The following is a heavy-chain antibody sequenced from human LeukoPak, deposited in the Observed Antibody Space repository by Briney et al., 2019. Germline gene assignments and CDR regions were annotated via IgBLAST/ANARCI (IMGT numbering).Heavy chain of an antibody. CDR3: VADPINFDF. V-gene: IGHV4-39*07. Sequence: PSETLSLTCTVSDYSISSGYGYYWAWIRQPPGKGLEWIGSIYSSGNPIYNASLKSRIAISVDTSQNKFSLRLNYVTAADTAVYYCVADPINFDFWGQGTLVTVSS. J-gene: IGHJ4*02. CDR2: IYSSGNP. CDR1: DYSISSGYGYY.